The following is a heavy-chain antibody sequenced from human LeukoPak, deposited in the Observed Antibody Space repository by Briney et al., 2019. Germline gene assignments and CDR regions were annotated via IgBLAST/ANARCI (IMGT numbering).Heavy chain of an antibody. CDR2: IRSSSSYI. J-gene: IGHJ6*02. V-gene: IGHV3-21*01. Sequence: GGSLRLSCAASGFTFSSYSMNWVRQAPGKGLEWVSSIRSSSSYIYYADSVKGRFTISRDNAKNSLYLQMNSLRAEDTAVYYCARDSEYGMDVWGQGTTVTVSS. CDR1: GFTFSSYS. CDR3: ARDSEYGMDV.